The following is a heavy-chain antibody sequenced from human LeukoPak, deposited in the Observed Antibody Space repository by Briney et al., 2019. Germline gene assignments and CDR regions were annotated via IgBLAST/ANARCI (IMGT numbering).Heavy chain of an antibody. CDR3: AKAEYYYDSSGYERGSYFDY. CDR2: ISWNSGSI. J-gene: IGHJ4*02. Sequence: GGSLRLSCAASGFTFDDYAMHWVRQAPGKGLEWVSGISWNSGSIGYADSVKGRFTISRDNAKNSLYLQMNSLRAEDMALYYCAKAEYYYDSSGYERGSYFDYWGQGTLVTVSS. D-gene: IGHD3-22*01. V-gene: IGHV3-9*03. CDR1: GFTFDDYA.